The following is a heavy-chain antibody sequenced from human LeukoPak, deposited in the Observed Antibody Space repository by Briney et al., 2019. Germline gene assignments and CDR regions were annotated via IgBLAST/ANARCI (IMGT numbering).Heavy chain of an antibody. J-gene: IGHJ4*02. CDR1: GYTFTSYG. Sequence: GASVKVSCKASGYTFTSYGISWVRQAPGQGLEWMGWISAYNGNTNYAQKLQGRDTMTTDTSTSTAYMELRSLRSDDTAVYYCARVPHIVVVPAAIAQKHFDYWGQGTLVTVSS. D-gene: IGHD2-2*01. CDR3: ARVPHIVVVPAAIAQKHFDY. CDR2: ISAYNGNT. V-gene: IGHV1-18*01.